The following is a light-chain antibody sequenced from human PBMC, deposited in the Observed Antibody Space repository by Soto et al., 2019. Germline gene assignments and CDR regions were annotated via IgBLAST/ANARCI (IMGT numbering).Light chain of an antibody. CDR1: QSVSSC. CDR2: TTS. J-gene: IGKJ2*01. Sequence: EIVMTQSPATLSVSPGERVTLSCGASQSVSSCLGWYQQKPGQAPRLLIYTTSSRATGIPSRFSGSGSGTEFSLTISSLQSEDFAVYYCQQCYSWPFTFGQGTKLEIK. CDR3: QQCYSWPFT. V-gene: IGKV3-15*01.